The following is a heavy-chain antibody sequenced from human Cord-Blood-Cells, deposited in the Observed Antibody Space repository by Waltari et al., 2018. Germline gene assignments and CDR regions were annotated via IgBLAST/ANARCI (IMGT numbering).Heavy chain of an antibody. Sequence: QVQLQQWGAGRLKPSETLSLTCAVSGGSFRGYYCSWIRQPPGKGLEWIREINHRGSTNYNPSLKSRVTISVYTSKSQFSLKLSSVTAADTAVYYCARAGADFWSGYYDYWGQGTLVTVSS. D-gene: IGHD3-3*01. J-gene: IGHJ4*02. V-gene: IGHV4-34*01. CDR2: INHRGST. CDR3: ARAGADFWSGYYDY. CDR1: GGSFRGYY.